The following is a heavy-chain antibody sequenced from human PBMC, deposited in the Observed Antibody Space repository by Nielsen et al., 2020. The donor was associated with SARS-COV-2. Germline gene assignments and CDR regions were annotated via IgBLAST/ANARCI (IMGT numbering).Heavy chain of an antibody. CDR1: GFTFIIYF. CDR2: ISYDGSNK. D-gene: IGHD3-16*01. V-gene: IGHV3-30*18. CDR3: AKYTVSGEYLNYYYYYGMDV. J-gene: IGHJ6*02. Sequence: GGSLRLSCAASGFTFIIYFIPFLLPPPAPFLSRVAVISYDGSNKYYADSVKGRFTISRDNSKNTLYLQMNSLRAEDTAVYYCAKYTVSGEYLNYYYYYGMDVWGQGTTVTVSS.